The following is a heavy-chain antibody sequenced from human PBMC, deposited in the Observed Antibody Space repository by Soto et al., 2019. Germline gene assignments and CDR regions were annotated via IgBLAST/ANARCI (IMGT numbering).Heavy chain of an antibody. CDR2: FSGSVGRTSGRT. J-gene: IGHJ6*02. D-gene: IGHD2-8*02. V-gene: IGHV3-23*01. CDR3: VKDWTGDKCPGMDV. Sequence: EVQLLESGGGLVQPGGSLRLSCTASGFSFSTYAMSWVRQAPGEGPEWVSTFSGSVGRTSGRTYYADSVKGRFTISRDDPKNTLYLQMNSLRAGDTALYYCVKDWTGDKCPGMDVWGRGTTVTVSS. CDR1: GFSFSTYA.